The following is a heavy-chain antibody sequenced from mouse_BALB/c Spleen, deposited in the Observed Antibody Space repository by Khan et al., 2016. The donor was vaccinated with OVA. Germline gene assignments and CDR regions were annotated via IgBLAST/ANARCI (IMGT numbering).Heavy chain of an antibody. CDR2: NNPSPAYT. D-gene: IGHD1-1*01. Sequence: VQLQQSGAELAKPGASVKMSCKASGYTFITYWILWVKQRPGQGLEWIGYNNPSPAYTEYTQNYKAKAPLTADNTSRTAYMQLRSLTSEDAAVYDCARRGLRWDFDYWGQGTTHTVSS. CDR3: ARRGLRWDFDY. J-gene: IGHJ2*01. V-gene: IGHV1-7*01. CDR1: GYTFITYW.